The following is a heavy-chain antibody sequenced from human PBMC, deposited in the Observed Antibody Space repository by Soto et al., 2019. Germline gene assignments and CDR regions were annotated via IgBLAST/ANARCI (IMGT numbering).Heavy chain of an antibody. V-gene: IGHV4-34*01. CDR2: INHGGST. Sequence: QVHLQQWGAGLLKPSETLSLTCAVYGESFIGYYWTWIRQSPGKGLEWIGEINHGGSTNYNPSLKSRVTISIDTSKNQFSLKLTSVTAADTSVYYCARTDIVTTNWFDPWGQGTLVTXSS. CDR3: ARTDIVTTNWFDP. CDR1: GESFIGYY. J-gene: IGHJ5*02. D-gene: IGHD5-12*01.